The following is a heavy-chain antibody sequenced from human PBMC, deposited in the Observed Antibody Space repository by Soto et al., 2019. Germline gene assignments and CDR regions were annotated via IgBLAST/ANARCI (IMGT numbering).Heavy chain of an antibody. CDR1: GGSISSGGYY. V-gene: IGHV4-31*03. Sequence: QVQLQESGPGLVKPSQTLSLTCTVSGGSISSGGYYWSWIRQHPGKGLEWIGYIYYSGSTYYNPSIKSRVTISVDTSKNPFSLKLSSVTAADTAVYYCARGGVVVVTATLDYWGQGTLVTVSS. J-gene: IGHJ4*02. CDR2: IYYSGST. D-gene: IGHD2-21*02. CDR3: ARGGVVVVTATLDY.